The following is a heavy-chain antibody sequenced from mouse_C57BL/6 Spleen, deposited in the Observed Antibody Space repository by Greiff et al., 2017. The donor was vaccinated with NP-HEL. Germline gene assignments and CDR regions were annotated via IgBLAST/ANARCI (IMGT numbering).Heavy chain of an antibody. D-gene: IGHD1-1*01. V-gene: IGHV1-82*01. Sequence: VKLMESGPELVKPGASVKISCKASGYAFSSSWMNWVKQRPGKGLEWIGRIYPGDGDTNYNGKFKGKATLTEDKSSSTAYMQLSSLTSEDSAVYFCALYGSSYYFDYWGQGTTLTVSS. CDR2: IYPGDGDT. CDR3: ALYGSSYYFDY. J-gene: IGHJ2*01. CDR1: GYAFSSSW.